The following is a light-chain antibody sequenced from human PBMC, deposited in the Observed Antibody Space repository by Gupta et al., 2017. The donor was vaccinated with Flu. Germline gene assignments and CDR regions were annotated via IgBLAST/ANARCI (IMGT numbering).Light chain of an antibody. V-gene: IGLV2-23*03. Sequence: QSALTQPASVPGSPGQSVTISCPGSSSDLGSDSLVSWYQQHPGKAPKVIIYDGNKRPSGVSNRFSGSKSGTTASLTTPGLQAEDEADYYCCSYAGSRTFYVFGRGTKVIV. CDR1: SSDLGSDSL. J-gene: IGLJ1*01. CDR3: CSYAGSRTFYV. CDR2: DGN.